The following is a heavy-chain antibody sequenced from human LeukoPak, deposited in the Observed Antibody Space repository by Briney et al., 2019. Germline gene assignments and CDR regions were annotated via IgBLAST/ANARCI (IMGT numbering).Heavy chain of an antibody. Sequence: KASETLSLTCAVYGGSFSGYYWSWIRQPPGKGLEWIGEINHSGSTNYNPSLKSRVTISVDTSKNRFSLKLSSVTAADTAVYYCARGGSGWHKYYFDYWGQGTLVTVSS. V-gene: IGHV4-34*01. CDR2: INHSGST. J-gene: IGHJ4*02. CDR3: ARGGSGWHKYYFDY. D-gene: IGHD6-19*01. CDR1: GGSFSGYY.